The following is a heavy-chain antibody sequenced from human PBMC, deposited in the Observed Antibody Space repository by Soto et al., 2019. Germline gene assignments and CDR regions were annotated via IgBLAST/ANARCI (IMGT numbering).Heavy chain of an antibody. J-gene: IGHJ5*02. D-gene: IGHD6-13*01. CDR2: MNPNSGNT. V-gene: IGHV1-8*01. CDR3: ARSLPKSRGFDP. CDR1: GYTFTSYD. Sequence: QVQLVQSGAEVKKPGASVKVSCKASGYTFTSYDINWVRQATGQGLEWMGWMNPNSGNTGYAQKFQGRVTMTRNNYISTAYMELSRLRSEDTAVYYCARSLPKSRGFDPWGQGTLVTVAS.